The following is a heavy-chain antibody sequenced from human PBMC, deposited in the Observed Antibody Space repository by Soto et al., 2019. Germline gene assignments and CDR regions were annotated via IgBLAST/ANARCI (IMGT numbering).Heavy chain of an antibody. CDR3: ARVAAAAFYDAFDI. J-gene: IGHJ3*02. V-gene: IGHV4-59*01. Sequence: ETLSLTCTVSGGSISSYYWSWIRQPPGKGLEWIGYIYYSGSTNYNPSLKSRVTISVDTSKNQFSLKLSSVTAADTAVYYCARVAAAAFYDAFDIWGQGTMVTVS. D-gene: IGHD6-13*01. CDR2: IYYSGST. CDR1: GGSISSYY.